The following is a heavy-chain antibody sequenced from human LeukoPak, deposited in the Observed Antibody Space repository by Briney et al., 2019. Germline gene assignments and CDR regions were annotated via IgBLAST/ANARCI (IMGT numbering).Heavy chain of an antibody. Sequence: SETLSLTCTVSGGSISSYYWSWIRQPAGKGLEWIGRIYTSGSTNYNPSLKSRVTMSVDTSKNQFSLKLSSVTAADTAVYYCARTEEIFGVVISYYFDYWGQGTLVTVSS. D-gene: IGHD3-3*01. V-gene: IGHV4-4*07. CDR1: GGSISSYY. CDR3: ARTEEIFGVVISYYFDY. J-gene: IGHJ4*02. CDR2: IYTSGST.